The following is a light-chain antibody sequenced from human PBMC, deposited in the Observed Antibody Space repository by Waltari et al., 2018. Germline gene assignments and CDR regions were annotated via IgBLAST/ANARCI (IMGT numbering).Light chain of an antibody. Sequence: DIQMTQSPSSLSASGGDRVTITCRASQSLSSYLNWYQQKPGKAPKLLIYAASSLQSGVPSRFSGSGSGTDFTLTISSLQPEDFATYYCQQSYSTPWTFGQGTKVEIK. CDR1: QSLSSY. CDR2: AAS. J-gene: IGKJ1*01. V-gene: IGKV1-39*01. CDR3: QQSYSTPWT.